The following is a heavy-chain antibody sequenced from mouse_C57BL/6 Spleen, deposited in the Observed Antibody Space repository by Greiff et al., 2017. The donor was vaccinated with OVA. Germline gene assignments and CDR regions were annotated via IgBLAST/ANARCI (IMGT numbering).Heavy chain of an antibody. Sequence: EVKLVESGGGLVKPGGSLKLSCAASGFTFSDYGMHWVRQAPETGLEWVAYISSGSSTIYYADTVKGRFTISRDNAKNTLFLQMTSLRSEDTAMYYCARDGGYDGDYFDYWGQGTTLTVSS. CDR2: ISSGSSTI. CDR1: GFTFSDYG. V-gene: IGHV5-17*01. D-gene: IGHD2-2*01. J-gene: IGHJ2*01. CDR3: ARDGGYDGDYFDY.